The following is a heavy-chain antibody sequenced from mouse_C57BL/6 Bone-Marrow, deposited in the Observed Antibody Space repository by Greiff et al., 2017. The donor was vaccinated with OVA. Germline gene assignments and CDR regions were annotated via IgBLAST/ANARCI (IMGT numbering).Heavy chain of an antibody. V-gene: IGHV1-50*01. Sequence: VQLQQPGAELVKPGASVKLSCKASGYTFTSYWMQWVKQRPGQGLEWIGEIDPSDSYTNYNQKFKGKATLTVDTSSSTAYMQHSSLTSEDSAVYYCARPRSVRQLRLRPFAYWGQGTLVTVSA. CDR1: GYTFTSYW. J-gene: IGHJ3*01. D-gene: IGHD3-2*02. CDR3: ARPRSVRQLRLRPFAY. CDR2: IDPSDSYT.